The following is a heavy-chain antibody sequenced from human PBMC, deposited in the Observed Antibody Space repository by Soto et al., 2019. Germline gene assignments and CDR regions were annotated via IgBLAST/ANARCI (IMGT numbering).Heavy chain of an antibody. CDR1: HGFARTYS. J-gene: IGHJ4*02. V-gene: IGHV4-59*02. Sequence: PSRTLSGTFSVSHGFARTYSCSWMRQPSGQGLEWIGLIHYRGSTNYNPPLKSRVTISVDTSKNQFSLKLSSVTAADTAVYYCARDLGYCSNGVCYHGGYFDHWGQGTLVTVS. CDR2: IHYRGST. CDR3: ARDLGYCSNGVCYHGGYFDH. D-gene: IGHD2-8*01.